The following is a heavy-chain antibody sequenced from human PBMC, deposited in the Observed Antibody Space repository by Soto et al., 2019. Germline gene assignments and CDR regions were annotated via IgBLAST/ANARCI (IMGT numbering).Heavy chain of an antibody. J-gene: IGHJ4*02. CDR2: FRASGDGGTT. Sequence: GGSLRLSCAASGFTFSSYSMSWVRQAPGKGLEWVSGFRASGDGGTTYYADSVKGRFTISRDNSKNMLFLQMNSLRAEDTAIYYCAKKVNSGPGSQYFDYWGQGTLVTVSS. V-gene: IGHV3-23*01. CDR3: AKKVNSGPGSQYFDY. CDR1: GFTFSSYS. D-gene: IGHD3-10*01.